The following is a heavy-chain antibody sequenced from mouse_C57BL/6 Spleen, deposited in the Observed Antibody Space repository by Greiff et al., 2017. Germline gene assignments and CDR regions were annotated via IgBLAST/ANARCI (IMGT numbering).Heavy chain of an antibody. CDR1: GYTFTDYY. J-gene: IGHJ1*01. CDR3: ARGDYDSSLWDFDV. D-gene: IGHD1-1*01. V-gene: IGHV1-26*01. CDR2: INPNNGGT. Sequence: VQLQQSGPELVKPGASVKISCKASGYTFTDYYMNWVKQSHGKSLEWIGDINPNNGGTSYNQKFKGKATLTVDKSSNTAYLELRSLTSEDSAVXYCARGDYDSSLWDFDVWGAGTTVTVSS.